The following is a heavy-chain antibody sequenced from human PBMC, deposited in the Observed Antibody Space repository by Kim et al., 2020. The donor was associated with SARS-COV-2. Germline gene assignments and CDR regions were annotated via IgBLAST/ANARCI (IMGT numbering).Heavy chain of an antibody. CDR1: GFTFSSYS. D-gene: IGHD3-10*01. J-gene: IGHJ4*02. CDR2: ISSSSTI. V-gene: IGHV3-48*02. CDR3: ARDSHPSITMVRGTFDY. Sequence: GGSLRLSCAASGFTFSSYSMNWVRQAPGKGLEWVSYISSSSTIYYADSVKGRFTISRDNAKNSLYLQMNSLRDEDTAVYYCARDSHPSITMVRGTFDYWGQGTLVTVSS.